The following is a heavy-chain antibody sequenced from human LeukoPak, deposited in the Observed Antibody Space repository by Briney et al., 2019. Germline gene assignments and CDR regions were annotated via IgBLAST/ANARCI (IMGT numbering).Heavy chain of an antibody. J-gene: IGHJ4*02. V-gene: IGHV3-33*01. Sequence: GGSLRLSCAASGFAFSSYGMHWVRQAPGKGLEWVAVIWYDGSNKYYADSVKGRFTISRDNSKNTLYLQMNSLRAEDTAVYYCAREDNYGSGSYYFDYWGQGTLVTVSS. D-gene: IGHD3-10*01. CDR1: GFAFSSYG. CDR2: IWYDGSNK. CDR3: AREDNYGSGSYYFDY.